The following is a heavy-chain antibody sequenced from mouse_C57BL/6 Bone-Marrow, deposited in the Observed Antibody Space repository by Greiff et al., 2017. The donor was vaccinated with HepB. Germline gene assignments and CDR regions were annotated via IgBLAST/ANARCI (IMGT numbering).Heavy chain of an antibody. CDR3: ARSNWDVWYFDV. V-gene: IGHV15-2*01. CDR2: ILPSIGRT. Sequence: VQLQQSGSELRSPGSSVKLSCKDFDSEVFPIAYMSWVRQKPGHGFEWIGGILPSIGRTIDGEKFEDKATLDADTLSNTAYLELNSLTSEDSAIYYCARSNWDVWYFDVWGTGTTVTVSS. CDR1: DSEVFPIAY. J-gene: IGHJ1*03. D-gene: IGHD4-1*01.